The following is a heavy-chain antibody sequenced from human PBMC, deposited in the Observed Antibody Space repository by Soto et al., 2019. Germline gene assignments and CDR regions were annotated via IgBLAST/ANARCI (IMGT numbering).Heavy chain of an antibody. D-gene: IGHD1-1*01. CDR3: ASHPLNWSDADS. Sequence: PSETLSLTCALYGGSFDGYYWSWVRQSPGKGLEWIGEIHHSGSSYSNPSLKSRLSMSVDTSKNQFSLTMKSVTAADTGVYYCASHPLNWSDADSWGQGVLVTVSS. CDR1: GGSFDGYY. CDR2: IHHSGSS. V-gene: IGHV4-34*01. J-gene: IGHJ4*02.